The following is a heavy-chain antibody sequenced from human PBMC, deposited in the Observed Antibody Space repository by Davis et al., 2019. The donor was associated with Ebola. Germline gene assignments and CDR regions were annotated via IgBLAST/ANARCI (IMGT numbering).Heavy chain of an antibody. V-gene: IGHV4-39*01. D-gene: IGHD6-19*01. CDR3: ARISGWYGGYGMDV. CDR2: VYNSGRI. J-gene: IGHJ6*02. Sequence: SETLSLTCTVSGGSISSSSSYWGWIRQPPGKGLEWIANVYNSGRIDYNPSLKSRLTLPVDTSKNQFSLKLSSVTAADTAVYYCARISGWYGGYGMDVWGQGTTVTVSS. CDR1: GGSISSSSSY.